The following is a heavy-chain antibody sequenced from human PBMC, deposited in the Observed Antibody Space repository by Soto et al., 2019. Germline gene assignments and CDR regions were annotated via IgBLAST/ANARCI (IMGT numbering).Heavy chain of an antibody. CDR2: IYYSGST. D-gene: IGHD6-19*01. V-gene: IGHV4-59*01. J-gene: IGHJ3*02. Sequence: QVQLQESGPGLVKPSETLSLTCTVSGGSISSYYWSWIRQPPGKGLEWIGYIYYSGSTNYNPSLTSRGTISVDTSTNQCSLKLSSVTAADTAVYYCASQQWMVLNAFDIWGQGTMVTVSS. CDR3: ASQQWMVLNAFDI. CDR1: GGSISSYY.